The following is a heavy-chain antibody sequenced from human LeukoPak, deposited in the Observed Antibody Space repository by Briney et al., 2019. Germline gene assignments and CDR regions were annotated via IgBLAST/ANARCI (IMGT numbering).Heavy chain of an antibody. CDR3: ARARYVNSFYAFDI. D-gene: IGHD3-9*01. CDR1: GGSISSYY. Sequence: SETLSLTCTVSGGSISSYYWSWIRLPPGKGLEWIGYLSKSGNTDCSPSLKSRVTIFGDTSKNQFFLKLSSVTAADTAVYYCARARYVNSFYAFDIWGQGTLVTVSS. J-gene: IGHJ3*02. CDR2: LSKSGNT. V-gene: IGHV4-59*01.